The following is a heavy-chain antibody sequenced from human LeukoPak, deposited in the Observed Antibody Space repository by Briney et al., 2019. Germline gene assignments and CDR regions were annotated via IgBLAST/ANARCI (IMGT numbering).Heavy chain of an antibody. J-gene: IGHJ4*02. CDR1: GFTFSDYY. Sequence: GGSLRLSCAASGFTFSDYYMSWIRQAPGKGLEWVSYISSSGSTIYYADSVKGRFTISRDNAKNSLYLQMNSQRAEDTAVYYCARDRPHYYDSSGYYWSWGQGTLVTVSS. CDR2: ISSSGSTI. V-gene: IGHV3-11*01. CDR3: ARDRPHYYDSSGYYWS. D-gene: IGHD3-22*01.